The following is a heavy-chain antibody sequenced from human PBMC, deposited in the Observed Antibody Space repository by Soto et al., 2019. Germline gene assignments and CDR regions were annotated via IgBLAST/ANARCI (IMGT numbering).Heavy chain of an antibody. CDR2: IIPIFGTA. CDR1: GGTFSSYA. V-gene: IGHV1-69*06. D-gene: IGHD1-26*01. Sequence: QVQLVQSGAEVKKPGSSVKVSCKASGGTFSSYAISWVRQAPGQGLEWMGGIIPIFGTANYAQKFQGRVTITADISTSTAKGELSGVRCGDRAVYYWARGGGWGATTGWDWGQGTLVTVSS. J-gene: IGHJ4*02. CDR3: ARGGGWGATTGWD.